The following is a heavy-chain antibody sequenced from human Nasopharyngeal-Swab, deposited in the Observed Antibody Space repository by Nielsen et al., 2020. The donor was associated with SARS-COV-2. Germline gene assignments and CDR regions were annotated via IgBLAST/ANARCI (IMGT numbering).Heavy chain of an antibody. V-gene: IGHV4-39*01. D-gene: IGHD3-10*01. Sequence: SEPLSLTCTVSGGSISSSSYYWGWIRQPPGKGLEWIGSLYYTGSTYYNPSLKSRVTISVDASKNQSSLKLSSVTATDTAVYYCARHGGFGKNFDYWGQGTLVTVSS. J-gene: IGHJ4*02. CDR2: LYYTGST. CDR3: ARHGGFGKNFDY. CDR1: GGSISSSSYY.